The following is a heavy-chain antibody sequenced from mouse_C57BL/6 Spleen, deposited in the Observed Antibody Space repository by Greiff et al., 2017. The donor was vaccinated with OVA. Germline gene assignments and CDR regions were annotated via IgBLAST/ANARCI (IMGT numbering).Heavy chain of an antibody. V-gene: IGHV5-9*01. Sequence: EVQLVESGGGLVKPGGSLKLSCAASGFTFSSYTMSWVRQTPEKRLEWVATISGGGGNTYYPDSVKGRFTISRDNAKNTLYLQMSSLRSEDTALYYCARQDYGSPYFDYWGQGTTLTVSS. J-gene: IGHJ2*01. CDR2: ISGGGGNT. CDR1: GFTFSSYT. D-gene: IGHD1-1*01. CDR3: ARQDYGSPYFDY.